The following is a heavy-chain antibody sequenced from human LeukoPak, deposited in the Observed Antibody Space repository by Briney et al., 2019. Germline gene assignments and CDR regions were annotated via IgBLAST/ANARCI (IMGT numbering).Heavy chain of an antibody. V-gene: IGHV3-30*02. D-gene: IGHD3-10*01. CDR2: IRYDGSNK. Sequence: GGSLRLSCAASGFTFSSYGMHWVRQAPGKGLEWVAFIRYDGSNKYYADSVKGRFTISRDNSKNTLYLQMNSLRAEDTAVYYCAKDVDYYGSGTHGMDVWGKGTTVTVSS. CDR1: GFTFSSYG. CDR3: AKDVDYYGSGTHGMDV. J-gene: IGHJ6*04.